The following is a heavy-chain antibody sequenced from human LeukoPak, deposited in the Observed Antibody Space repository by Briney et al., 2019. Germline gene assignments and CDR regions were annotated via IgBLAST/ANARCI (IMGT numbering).Heavy chain of an antibody. CDR3: ARDRPSDQFLFYQTFDC. Sequence: GGSLRLSCEASGFTFNHYWMSWVRQAPGKGLEWVANIKEDGSETYYVDSVEGRFAISRDNANNALYLQMSDLRAEDTAVYYCARDRPSDQFLFYQTFDCWGQGTLVAVSS. CDR2: IKEDGSET. V-gene: IGHV3-7*01. D-gene: IGHD2/OR15-2a*01. CDR1: GFTFNHYW. J-gene: IGHJ4*02.